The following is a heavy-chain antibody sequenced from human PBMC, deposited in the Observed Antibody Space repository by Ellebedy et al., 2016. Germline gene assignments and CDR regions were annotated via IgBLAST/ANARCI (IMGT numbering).Heavy chain of an antibody. J-gene: IGHJ3*02. CDR3: ALSGVAGHAFDI. Sequence: ASVKVSCKASGYTFTSYTMHWVRQAPGQRLEWMGWINAGNGNTKYSQKFQGRVTITRDTSASTAYMELSSLRSEDTAVYYCALSGVAGHAFDIWGQGTMVTVSS. CDR1: GYTFTSYT. V-gene: IGHV1-3*01. CDR2: INAGNGNT. D-gene: IGHD6-19*01.